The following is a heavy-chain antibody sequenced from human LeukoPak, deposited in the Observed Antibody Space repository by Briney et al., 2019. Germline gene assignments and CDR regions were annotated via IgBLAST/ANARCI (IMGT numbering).Heavy chain of an antibody. J-gene: IGHJ6*03. Sequence: GASVKVSCKASGYTFTGYYMHWVRQAPGQGLEWMGWINPNSGGTNYAQKFQGRVTMTRDTSISTAYMELSRLRSDDTAVYYCARDRRYTALLYYYYYMDVWGKGTTVTISS. CDR3: ARDRRYTALLYYYYYMDV. D-gene: IGHD3-16*02. CDR2: INPNSGGT. V-gene: IGHV1-2*02. CDR1: GYTFTGYY.